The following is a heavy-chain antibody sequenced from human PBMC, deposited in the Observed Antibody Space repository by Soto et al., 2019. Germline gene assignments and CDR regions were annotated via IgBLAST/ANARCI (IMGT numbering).Heavy chain of an antibody. CDR2: INPSGGST. CDR1: GYTFTSYY. Sequence: ASVKVSCKASGYTFTSYYMHWVRQAPGQGLEWMGIINPSGGSTSYAHKFQGRVTMTRDTSTSTVYMELSSLRSEDTAVYYCARDDSGFSGSHYIDYFIYWGQGALVTVSS. V-gene: IGHV1-46*01. CDR3: ARDDSGFSGSHYIDYFIY. D-gene: IGHD1-26*01. J-gene: IGHJ4*02.